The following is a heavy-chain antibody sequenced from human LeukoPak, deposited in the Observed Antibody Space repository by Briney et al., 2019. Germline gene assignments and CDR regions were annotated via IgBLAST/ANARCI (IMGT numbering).Heavy chain of an antibody. J-gene: IGHJ3*02. V-gene: IGHV3-66*02. Sequence: GGSLRLSCAASGFTVSSDYMSWVRQAPGKGLEWVSIIYSGGDTYYADSVKGRFTISRDNSKNTLYLQMNSLRAEDTAVYYCARGGGSNLDAFDIWGQGTMVTVSS. CDR1: GFTVSSDY. CDR3: ARGGGSNLDAFDI. D-gene: IGHD3-16*01. CDR2: IYSGGDT.